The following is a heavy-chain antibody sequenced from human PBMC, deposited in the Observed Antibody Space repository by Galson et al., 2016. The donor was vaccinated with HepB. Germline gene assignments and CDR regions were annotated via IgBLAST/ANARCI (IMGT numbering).Heavy chain of an antibody. CDR1: GYTFTGHY. V-gene: IGHV1-2*02. CDR3: ARDEGTSTWYHPNWFDP. D-gene: IGHD6-13*01. CDR2: INPHSGDR. Sequence: SCKASGYTFTGHYIHWVRQAPGQGLEWMGWINPHSGDRNYAQKFQGRVTMTRDTSISTAYMDLSRLRSDDTAIYYCARDEGTSTWYHPNWFDPWGQGTLVTVSS. J-gene: IGHJ5*02.